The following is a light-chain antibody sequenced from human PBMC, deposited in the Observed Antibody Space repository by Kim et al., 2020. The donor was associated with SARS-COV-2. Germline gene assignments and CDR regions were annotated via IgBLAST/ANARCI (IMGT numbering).Light chain of an antibody. CDR3: QQLDSYLIT. Sequence: IQLTQSPSSLSASVGDRVTITCRASQDISSYLAWHQQKPGKAPKLLIYAASTLQSGVPSSFSGSGSGTHFTLTISSLQSEDFATYYCQQLDSYLITFGQGTRLAI. CDR1: QDISSY. CDR2: AAS. J-gene: IGKJ5*01. V-gene: IGKV1-9*01.